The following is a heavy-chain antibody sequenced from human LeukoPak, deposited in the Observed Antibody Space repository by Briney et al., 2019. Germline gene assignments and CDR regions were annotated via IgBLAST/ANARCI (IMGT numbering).Heavy chain of an antibody. Sequence: GGSLRLSCAASGFTFSSYAMSWVRQAPGKGLEWVGRVSSNTDGGTTDYAAPVKGRFTISRDDSRNTLYLQMNSLKTEDTALYYCNREFWGSYKYWGQGTLVTVSS. J-gene: IGHJ4*02. CDR2: VSSNTDGGTT. D-gene: IGHD7-27*01. CDR1: GFTFSSYA. CDR3: NREFWGSYKY. V-gene: IGHV3-15*01.